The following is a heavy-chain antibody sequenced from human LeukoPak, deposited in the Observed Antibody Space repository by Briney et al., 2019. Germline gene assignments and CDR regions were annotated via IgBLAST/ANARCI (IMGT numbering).Heavy chain of an antibody. D-gene: IGHD3-22*01. CDR1: GYSISSGYY. CDR3: ARQDYDSSVYYQGVVSYFDY. J-gene: IGHJ4*02. Sequence: SETLSLTCTVSGYSISSGYYWGWIRQPPGKGLEWVGSIYHSGSTYYNPSLKSRVTISVDTSKNQFSLKLSSVTAADTAVYYCARQDYDSSVYYQGVVSYFDYWGPGTLVTVSS. CDR2: IYHSGST. V-gene: IGHV4-38-2*02.